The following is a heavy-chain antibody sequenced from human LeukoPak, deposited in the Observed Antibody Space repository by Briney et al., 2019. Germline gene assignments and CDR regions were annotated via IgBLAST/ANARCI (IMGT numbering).Heavy chain of an antibody. Sequence: GGSLRLSCAASGFTVSSTYITWVRQAPGKGLEWVSVVSGSGLNTYYTDSVKGRFTISRDNSKNTLSLQMNSLRVEDTAVYYCVKDIGTVGASPFDYWGQGTLVTVSS. V-gene: IGHV3-23*01. CDR3: VKDIGTVGASPFDY. CDR1: GFTVSSTY. CDR2: VSGSGLNT. J-gene: IGHJ4*02. D-gene: IGHD1-26*01.